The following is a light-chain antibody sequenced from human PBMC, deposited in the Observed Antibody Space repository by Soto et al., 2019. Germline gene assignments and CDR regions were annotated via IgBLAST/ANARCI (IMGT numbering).Light chain of an antibody. V-gene: IGLV1-51*01. Sequence: SVLTQPPSVSAAPGQKVTISCSGSSSIIGNDYVSWYQLVPGKAPKLLIYDNDKRPSGIPDRFSGSKSGTSATLDIAGLQTGDEADYYCAILDSGLSVSWVFGGGTKLTVL. J-gene: IGLJ3*02. CDR1: SSIIGNDY. CDR3: AILDSGLSVSWV. CDR2: DND.